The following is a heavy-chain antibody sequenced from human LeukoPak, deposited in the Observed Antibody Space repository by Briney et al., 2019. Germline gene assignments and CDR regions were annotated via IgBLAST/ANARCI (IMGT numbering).Heavy chain of an antibody. D-gene: IGHD2-15*01. J-gene: IGHJ3*01. CDR2: SRNKASSYTT. Sequence: GGSQRLSCAASGFNFSDHYIDWVRQAPGKGLEWVGRSRNKASSYTTEYAASVEGRFTISRDVSESSLYLQMNSLRDDDTAVYFCARDLRYCNGGTCYGGAFDFWGQGTLVTVSS. V-gene: IGHV3-72*01. CDR1: GFNFSDHY. CDR3: ARDLRYCNGGTCYGGAFDF.